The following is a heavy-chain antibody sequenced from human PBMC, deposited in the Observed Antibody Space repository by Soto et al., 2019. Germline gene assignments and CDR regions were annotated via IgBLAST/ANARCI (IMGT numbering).Heavy chain of an antibody. CDR3: AKGSGSARPYYFDY. Sequence: EVQLLDSGGGLVQPGGSLRLSCVGSEFTFSNYVMSWIRQAPGKGLEWVSAISDSSGSTYYADSVKGRFTISRGNAKNTLYLQLNSLRADDTAIYYCAKGSGSARPYYFDYWGQGTLVTVSS. CDR1: EFTFSNYV. J-gene: IGHJ4*02. V-gene: IGHV3-23*01. CDR2: ISDSSGST.